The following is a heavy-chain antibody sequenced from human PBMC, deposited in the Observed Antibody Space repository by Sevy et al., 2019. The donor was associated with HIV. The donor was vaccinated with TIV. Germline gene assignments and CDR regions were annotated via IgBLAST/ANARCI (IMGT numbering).Heavy chain of an antibody. CDR1: GFTFSSYS. CDR2: ISSSSSSYI. CDR3: ARDARKYYYDSSGYYYVNAFDI. V-gene: IGHV3-21*01. D-gene: IGHD3-22*01. J-gene: IGHJ3*02. Sequence: GGSLRLSCAASGFTFSSYSMNWVRQAPGKGLEWVSSISSSSSSYIYYADSVKGRFTISRDNAKNSLYLQMNSLRAEDTAVYYCARDARKYYYDSSGYYYVNAFDIWGQGTMVTVSS.